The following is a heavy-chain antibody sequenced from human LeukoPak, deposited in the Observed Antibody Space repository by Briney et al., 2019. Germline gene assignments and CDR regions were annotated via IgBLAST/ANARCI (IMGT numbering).Heavy chain of an antibody. CDR2: INHSGST. V-gene: IGHV4-34*01. Sequence: SETLSFTCAVYGGSFSGYYWSWIRQPPGKGLEWIGEINHSGSTNYNPSLKSRVTISVDTSKNQFSLKLSSVTAADTAVYYCARAGSGYYYVDYWGQGTLVTVSS. D-gene: IGHD3-22*01. J-gene: IGHJ4*02. CDR1: GGSFSGYY. CDR3: ARAGSGYYYVDY.